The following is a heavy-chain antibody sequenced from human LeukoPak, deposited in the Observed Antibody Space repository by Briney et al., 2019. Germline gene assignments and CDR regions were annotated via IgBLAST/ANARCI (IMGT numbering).Heavy chain of an antibody. Sequence: ASVKVSCKASGGTFSSYDISWVRQAPGQGLEWMGGIIPIFGTANYAQKFQGRVTITTDDSTNTAYMELSSLRSEDTAVYYCARSPDYGNDGYFDYWGQGTLVTVSS. CDR1: GGTFSSYD. CDR3: ARSPDYGNDGYFDY. CDR2: IIPIFGTA. D-gene: IGHD4-11*01. V-gene: IGHV1-69*05. J-gene: IGHJ4*02.